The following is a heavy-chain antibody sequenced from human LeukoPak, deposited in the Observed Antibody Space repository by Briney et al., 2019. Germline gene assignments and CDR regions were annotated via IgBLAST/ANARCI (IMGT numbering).Heavy chain of an antibody. D-gene: IGHD2-15*01. J-gene: IGHJ4*02. Sequence: SETLPLTCTVSGDSVSGAYWSWIRQPPGKGLEWIGYVYYSGDTNYNPSLKSRVTMSLDTSKNQVSLRLSSVTAADTAVYYCARHPFATPFDYWGRGTLLTVSS. CDR3: ARHPFATPFDY. V-gene: IGHV4-59*08. CDR2: VYYSGDT. CDR1: GDSVSGAY.